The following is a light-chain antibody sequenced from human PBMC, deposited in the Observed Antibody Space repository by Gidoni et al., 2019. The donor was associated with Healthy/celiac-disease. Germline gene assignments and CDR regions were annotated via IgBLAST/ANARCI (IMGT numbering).Light chain of an antibody. CDR3: QQYYSTPYT. CDR2: WAS. V-gene: IGKV4-1*01. Sequence: LGERATINCKSSQSVLYSSNNKNYLAWYQQKPGQPPKLLIYWASTRESGVPDRFSGSGSGTDFTLTISSLQAEDVAVYYCQQYYSTPYTFGQXTKLEIK. J-gene: IGKJ2*01. CDR1: QSVLYSSNNKNY.